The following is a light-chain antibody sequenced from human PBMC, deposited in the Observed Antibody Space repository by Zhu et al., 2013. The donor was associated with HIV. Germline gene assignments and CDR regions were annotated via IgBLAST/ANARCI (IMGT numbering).Light chain of an antibody. Sequence: DIVMTQSPDSLAVSLGERATINCKSTQSVLSTSNSKNYLAWYQQKPGQPPKLLIYWASTRESGVPDRFSGSGSGTDFALTINNLQAEDVAIYYCQQYSNTPPSFGQGTKTGDQT. CDR2: WAS. J-gene: IGKJ2*03. V-gene: IGKV4-1*01. CDR1: QSVLSTSNSKNY. CDR3: QQYSNTPPS.